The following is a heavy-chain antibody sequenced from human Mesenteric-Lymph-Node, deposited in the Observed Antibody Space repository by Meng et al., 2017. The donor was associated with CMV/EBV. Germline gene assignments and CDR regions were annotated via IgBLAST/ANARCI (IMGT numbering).Heavy chain of an antibody. J-gene: IGHJ4*02. CDR3: ARGSDIPVNNY. D-gene: IGHD2-15*01. CDR1: GGSFSGYY. CDR2: INHSGVP. V-gene: IGHV4-34*01. Sequence: QVQLQQWGAGLLKPSETLSLTCAVYGGSFSGYYWSWIRQPPGKGLGWIGEINHSGVPNYNPSLQSRVTISLDRSKNQFSLKLSSVTAEDTAVYYCARGSDIPVNNYWGQGTLVTVSS.